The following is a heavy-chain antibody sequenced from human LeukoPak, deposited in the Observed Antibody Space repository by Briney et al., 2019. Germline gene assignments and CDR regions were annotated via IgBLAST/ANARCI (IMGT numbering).Heavy chain of an antibody. CDR1: GFTFSSDA. CDR2: ISGSGGST. D-gene: IGHD1-26*01. J-gene: IGHJ6*02. CDR3: AKDLIVGATRSYYYGMDV. Sequence: PGGSLRLSCAASGFTFSSDAMSWVRQAPGKGLEWVSAISGSGGSTYYADSVKGRFTISRDNSKNTLYLQMNSLRAEDTAVYYCAKDLIVGATRSYYYGMDVWGQGTTVTVSS. V-gene: IGHV3-23*01.